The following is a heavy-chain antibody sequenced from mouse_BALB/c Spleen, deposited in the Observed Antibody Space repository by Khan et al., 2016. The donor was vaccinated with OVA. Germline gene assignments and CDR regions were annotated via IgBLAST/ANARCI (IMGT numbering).Heavy chain of an antibody. J-gene: IGHJ4*01. CDR1: GHTFTKFG. CDR2: INTYTGEP. CDR3: ARPPYFSYVMDN. D-gene: IGHD2-10*01. V-gene: IGHV9-3-1*01. Sequence: QVQLQQSGPELKRPGETVKISCKASGHTFTKFGMNWVKQAPGKGLKWMGWINTYTGEPTYADDFNGRFAFSLKTSANHAYLQINDLKNEDTATYFCARPPYFSYVMDNWGQGTSVTVSS.